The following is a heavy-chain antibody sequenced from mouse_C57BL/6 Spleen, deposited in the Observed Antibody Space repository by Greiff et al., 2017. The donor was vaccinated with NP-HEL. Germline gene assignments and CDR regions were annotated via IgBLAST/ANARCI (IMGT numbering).Heavy chain of an antibody. Sequence: QVHVKQSGAELVKPGASVKMSCKASGYTFTSYWITWVKQRPGQGLEWIGDIYPGSGSTNYNEKFKSKATLTVDTSSSTAYMQLSSLTSEDSAVYYWARVSYYSNLFDYWGQGTTLTVSS. CDR2: IYPGSGST. J-gene: IGHJ2*01. CDR1: GYTFTSYW. CDR3: ARVSYYSNLFDY. D-gene: IGHD2-5*01. V-gene: IGHV1-55*01.